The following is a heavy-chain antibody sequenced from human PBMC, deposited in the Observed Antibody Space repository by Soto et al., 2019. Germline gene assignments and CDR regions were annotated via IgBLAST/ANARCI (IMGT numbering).Heavy chain of an antibody. CDR1: GYTFTGYY. J-gene: IGHJ4*02. Sequence: ASVKVSCKASGYTFTGYYMHWVRQAPGQGLEWMGWINPNSGGTNYAQKFQGRVTMTRDTSISTAYMGLSRLRSDDTAVYYCARALRQAGYSSGWLNYWGQGTLVTVSS. V-gene: IGHV1-2*02. CDR2: INPNSGGT. D-gene: IGHD6-19*01. CDR3: ARALRQAGYSSGWLNY.